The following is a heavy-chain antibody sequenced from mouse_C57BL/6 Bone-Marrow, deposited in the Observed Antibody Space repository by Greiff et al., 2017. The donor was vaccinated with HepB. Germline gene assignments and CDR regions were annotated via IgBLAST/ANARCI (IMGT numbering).Heavy chain of an antibody. V-gene: IGHV1-81*01. Sequence: LVESGAELARPGASVKLSCKASGYTFTSYGISWVKQRTGQGLEWIGEIYPRSGNTYYNEKFKGKATLTADKSSSTAYMELRSLTSEDSAVYFCAFITTVVSNFDYWGQGTTLTVSS. J-gene: IGHJ2*01. CDR1: GYTFTSYG. CDR2: IYPRSGNT. CDR3: AFITTVVSNFDY. D-gene: IGHD1-1*01.